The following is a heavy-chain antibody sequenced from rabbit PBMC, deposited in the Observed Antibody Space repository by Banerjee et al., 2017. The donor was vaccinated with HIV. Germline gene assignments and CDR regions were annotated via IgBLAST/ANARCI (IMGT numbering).Heavy chain of an antibody. D-gene: IGHD4-1*01. Sequence: QEQLEESGGDLVKPEGSLTLTCTASGFSFSSSYWICWVRQAPGKGLEWIACTYAGSGSVTYYASWAKGRFTVSKTSSTTVTLQMTSLTDADTATYFCASDWGEDFNLWGPGTLVTVS. CDR1: GFSFSSSYW. CDR3: ASDWGEDFNL. CDR2: TYAGSGSVT. J-gene: IGHJ4*01. V-gene: IGHV1S45*01.